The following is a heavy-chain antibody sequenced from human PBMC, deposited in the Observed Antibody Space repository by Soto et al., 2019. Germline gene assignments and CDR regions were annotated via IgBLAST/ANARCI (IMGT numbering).Heavy chain of an antibody. D-gene: IGHD3-10*01. CDR2: IKQDGSEK. J-gene: IGHJ4*02. Sequence: GGSLRLSCAASGFTFSSYWMSWVRQAPGKGLEWVANIKQDGSEKYFLDSVKGRFTISRDNAKNSLYLKMNDLRAEDTAVYYCARTLLNLYGSGSHRGWGSLDYWGQGALVTVSS. CDR1: GFTFSSYW. V-gene: IGHV3-7*01. CDR3: ARTLLNLYGSGSHRGWGSLDY.